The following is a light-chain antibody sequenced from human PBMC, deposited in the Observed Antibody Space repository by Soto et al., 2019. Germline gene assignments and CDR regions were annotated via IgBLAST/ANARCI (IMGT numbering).Light chain of an antibody. CDR3: QSYDSSLSARYV. J-gene: IGLJ1*01. V-gene: IGLV1-40*01. Sequence: QSVLTQPPSVSGAPGQRVTISCTGSSSNIGAGYDVHWYQQRPGTAPKILIFGNINRPSGVPDRFSGSKSGTSASLAITGLHAEYEGDYYCQSYDSSLSARYVFGTGTKLTVL. CDR2: GNI. CDR1: SSNIGAGYD.